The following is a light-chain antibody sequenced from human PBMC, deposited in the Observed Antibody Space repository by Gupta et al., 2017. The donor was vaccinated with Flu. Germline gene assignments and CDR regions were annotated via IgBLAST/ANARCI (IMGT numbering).Light chain of an antibody. J-gene: IGLJ2*01. CDR3: QSADSSGIVV. Sequence: SYELTQPPSVSVSPGQTARITCSGDALPKQYAYWYQQKPGQAPVLVIYNDSERPSGIPERFSGSSSGTTVTLTISGVQAEDEADYYCQSADSSGIVVFGGGTKLTVL. V-gene: IGLV3-25*02. CDR2: NDS. CDR1: ALPKQY.